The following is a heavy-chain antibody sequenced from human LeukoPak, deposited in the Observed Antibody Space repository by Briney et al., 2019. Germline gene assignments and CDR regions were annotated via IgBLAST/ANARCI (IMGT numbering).Heavy chain of an antibody. J-gene: IGHJ4*02. CDR2: IYISGST. Sequence: PSETLSLTCSVSGASINSHYWTWIRQPAGKRLEWIGRIYISGSTNYSPSLKSRVTMSVDTSKNQFSLNLISVTAADTAVYYCARALNPLTGTYYFDYWGQGTLVTVSS. CDR3: ARALNPLTGTYYFDY. CDR1: GASINSHY. V-gene: IGHV4-4*07. D-gene: IGHD4/OR15-4a*01.